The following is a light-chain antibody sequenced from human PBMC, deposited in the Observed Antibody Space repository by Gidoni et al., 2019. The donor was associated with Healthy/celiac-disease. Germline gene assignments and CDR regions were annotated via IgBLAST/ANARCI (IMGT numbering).Light chain of an antibody. CDR2: AAS. J-gene: IGKJ2*02. CDR1: QSISSY. CDR3: QQSYSTPST. Sequence: DIQMTQSPSSLSESVGDRVTITCRASQSISSYLNWYQQKPGKAPKLLIYAASSLQSGVPSRFSGSGSGTDFTLTISSLQPEDFATYYCQQSYSTPSTFXXXTKLEIK. V-gene: IGKV1-39*01.